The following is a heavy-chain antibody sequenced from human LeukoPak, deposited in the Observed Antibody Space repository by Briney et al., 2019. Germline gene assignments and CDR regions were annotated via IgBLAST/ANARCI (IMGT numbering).Heavy chain of an antibody. V-gene: IGHV3-21*01. CDR1: GFTFSSYS. CDR3: ARAVAVAGLDY. CDR2: ISSSSSYI. J-gene: IGHJ4*02. Sequence: GGSLRLSCAASGFTFSSYSMNWVRQAPGKGLEWVSSISSSSSYIYYADSVKGRFTISRDNAKNSLYLQMNSLGAEDTAVYYCARAVAVAGLDYWGQGTLVTVSS. D-gene: IGHD6-19*01.